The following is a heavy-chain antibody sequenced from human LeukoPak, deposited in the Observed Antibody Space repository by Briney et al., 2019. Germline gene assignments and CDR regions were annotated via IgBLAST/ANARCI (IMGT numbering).Heavy chain of an antibody. CDR3: ARDHSTFGVVTFDY. CDR2: ISSSSSTI. Sequence: GGSLRLSCAASGFTFSSYSMNWVRQAPGKGLEWVSYISSSSSTIYYADSVKGRFTISRDNAKNSLYLQMNRLRDEDTAVYYCARDHSTFGVVTFDYWGQGTLVTVSS. D-gene: IGHD3-3*01. V-gene: IGHV3-48*02. J-gene: IGHJ4*02. CDR1: GFTFSSYS.